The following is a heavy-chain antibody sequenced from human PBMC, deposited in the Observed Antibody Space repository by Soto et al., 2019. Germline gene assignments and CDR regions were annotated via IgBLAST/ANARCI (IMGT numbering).Heavy chain of an antibody. V-gene: IGHV3-72*01. D-gene: IGHD1-26*01. J-gene: IGHJ4*01. CDR1: GFTFSDHY. CDR2: IRNKANSYTT. CDR3: ARASGKGAYFAY. Sequence: EVQLVESGVGLVQPGGSQRLSCAASGFTFSDHYMDWVRQAPGKGLAWVGRIRNKANSYTTDYAASVKGRFTISRADSTDSLYLQMNSLKTEDTAIYYCARASGKGAYFAYWGHGTLATVSS.